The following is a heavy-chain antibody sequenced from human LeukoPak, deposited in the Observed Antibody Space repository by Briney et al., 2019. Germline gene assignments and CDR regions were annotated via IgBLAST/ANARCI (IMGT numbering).Heavy chain of an antibody. CDR3: ASVVGWSGWTSDAFDI. V-gene: IGHV1-2*02. D-gene: IGHD6-19*01. CDR2: INPNSGGT. Sequence: GASVKVSCKASGYTFTGYYMHWVRQAPGQGLEWMGWINPNSGGTNYAQKFQGRVTMTRDTSISTAYMELSRLRSDDTAVYYCASVVGWSGWTSDAFDIWGQGTMVTVSS. CDR1: GYTFTGYY. J-gene: IGHJ3*02.